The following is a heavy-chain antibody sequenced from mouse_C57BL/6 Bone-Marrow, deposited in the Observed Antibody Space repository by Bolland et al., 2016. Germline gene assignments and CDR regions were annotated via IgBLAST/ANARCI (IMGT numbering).Heavy chain of an antibody. D-gene: IGHD2-3*01. V-gene: IGHV1S136*01. CDR3: AREGWLLRGY. CDR2: NDGT. J-gene: IGHJ3*01. Sequence: NDGTKYNEKFKGKATLTSDKSSSTAYMELSSLTSEDSAVYYCAREGWLLRGYWGQGTLV.